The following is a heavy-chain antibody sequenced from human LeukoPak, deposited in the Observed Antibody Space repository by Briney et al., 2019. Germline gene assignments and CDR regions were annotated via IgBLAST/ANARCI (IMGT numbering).Heavy chain of an antibody. CDR2: IAGSSGYI. D-gene: IGHD2-21*02. CDR1: GLTFNDCT. Sequence: KTGGSLRLSRAASGLTFNDCTMTWVRQAPGKGLEWVSSIAGSSGYISYADSVKGRFTISRDNAKKSLYLQMTSLTAEDTAVYYCARDRGAYCGGDCYLGFDYWGRGTLVTVSS. J-gene: IGHJ4*01. V-gene: IGHV3-21*01. CDR3: ARDRGAYCGGDCYLGFDY.